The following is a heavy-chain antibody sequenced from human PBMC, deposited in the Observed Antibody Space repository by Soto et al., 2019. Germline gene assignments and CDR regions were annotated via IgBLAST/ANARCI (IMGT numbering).Heavy chain of an antibody. CDR1: GDSVSSNSAA. Sequence: SQTLSLTCAISGDSVSSNSAAWNWIRHSPSRGLEWLGRTYYRSKWYNDYAVSMRSRITINPDTTKNQFSLQLNSATPEDTAVHYCARAQYSRSSSSWYYFGYCGQGPLVTVCS. V-gene: IGHV6-1*01. D-gene: IGHD6-13*01. CDR3: ARAQYSRSSSSWYYFGY. J-gene: IGHJ4*02. CDR2: TYYRSKWYN.